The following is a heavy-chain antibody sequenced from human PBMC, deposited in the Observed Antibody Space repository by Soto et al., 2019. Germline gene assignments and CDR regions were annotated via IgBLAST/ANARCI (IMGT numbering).Heavy chain of an antibody. CDR3: ARDGTGVSFDI. D-gene: IGHD1-26*01. V-gene: IGHV3-23*01. J-gene: IGHJ3*02. CDR2: ICVDGGAT. CDR1: GFTFSSYS. Sequence: PGGSLRLSCAASGFTFSSYSMNWVRQAPGKGLEWVLAICVDGGATFYADSVEGRFTISRDNSKNTLFLQMNNLRAEDTAIYYCARDGTGVSFDIWGQGTMVTVSS.